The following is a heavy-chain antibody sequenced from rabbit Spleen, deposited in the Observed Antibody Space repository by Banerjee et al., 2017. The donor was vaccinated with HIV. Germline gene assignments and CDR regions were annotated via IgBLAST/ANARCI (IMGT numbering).Heavy chain of an antibody. J-gene: IGHJ4*01. D-gene: IGHD2-1*01. Sequence: QEQLVESGGGLVQPGGSLKLSCKASGFSFSSGYDMCWVRQAPGKGLEWIGCINTATTKGVYATWAKGRFTISRTSSTTVTLQMTSLTAADTATYFCARDLTSVIGWNFNLWGQGTLVTVS. V-gene: IGHV1S45*01. CDR1: GFSFSSGYD. CDR2: INTATTKG. CDR3: ARDLTSVIGWNFNL.